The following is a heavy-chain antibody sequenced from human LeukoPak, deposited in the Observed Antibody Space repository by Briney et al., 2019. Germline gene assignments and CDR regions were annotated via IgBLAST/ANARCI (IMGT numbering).Heavy chain of an antibody. CDR2: ISVYNGNT. CDR3: GSIAVLRFLEWLLPTPPILRDDAFDI. V-gene: IGHV1-18*01. CDR1: GYTFSIYG. D-gene: IGHD3-3*01. J-gene: IGHJ3*02. Sequence: ASVKVSCKASGYTFSIYGFSWVRQAPGQGLEWMGWISVYNGNTNYAQKFQGRVTMTTDTSTSTAHMELRSLRSDDTAVYYCGSIAVLRFLEWLLPTPPILRDDAFDIWGQGTMVTVSS.